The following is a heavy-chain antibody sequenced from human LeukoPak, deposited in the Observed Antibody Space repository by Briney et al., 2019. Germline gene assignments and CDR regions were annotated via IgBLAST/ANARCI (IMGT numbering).Heavy chain of an antibody. CDR2: ISGNNDNP. D-gene: IGHD2-2*01. J-gene: IGHJ4*02. CDR3: ARDGTSTDDY. V-gene: IGHV1-18*01. Sequence: VASVKVSCMTSGYTFSNFGINWVRQAPGQGLEWMGWISGNNDNPNYGQKFQGRFTVTTDSSTSTAYMELRNLRFDDTAVYYCARDGTSTDDYWGQGTLVTVSS. CDR1: GYTFSNFG.